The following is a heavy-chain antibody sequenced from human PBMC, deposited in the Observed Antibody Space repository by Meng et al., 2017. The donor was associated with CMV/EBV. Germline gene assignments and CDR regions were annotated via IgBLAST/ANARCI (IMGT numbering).Heavy chain of an antibody. J-gene: IGHJ3*02. V-gene: IGHV2-5*01. Sequence: SGPTLVKPTQTLTLTCTFSGFSLSSTGVGVGWIRQPPGKALEWLTLLYWNNDERYSPSLKSRLSITKDTSKNQVVLTITNMDPVDTGTYYCAHRDVSRAFDIWGQGTMVTVSS. CDR2: LYWNNDE. D-gene: IGHD5/OR15-5a*01. CDR1: GFSLSSTGVG. CDR3: AHRDVSRAFDI.